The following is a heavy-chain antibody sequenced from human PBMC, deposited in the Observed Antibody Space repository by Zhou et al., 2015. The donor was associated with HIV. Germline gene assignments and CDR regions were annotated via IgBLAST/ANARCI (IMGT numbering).Heavy chain of an antibody. V-gene: IGHV1-69*06. CDR3: ARDRYSSPPRYFDL. D-gene: IGHD2-21*01. Sequence: QVQLVQSGAEVKRPGSSVKVSCQASGVTFTNYAISWVRQAPGQGLEWMGGIIPIFGTANYAQKFQGRVTITADKSTSTAYMELSSLRSEDTAVYYCARDRYSSPPRYFDLWGRGTLVTVSS. CDR2: IIPIFGTA. CDR1: GVTFTNYA. J-gene: IGHJ2*01.